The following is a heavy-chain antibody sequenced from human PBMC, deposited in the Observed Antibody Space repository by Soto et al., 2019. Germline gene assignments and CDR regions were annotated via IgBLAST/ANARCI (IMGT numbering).Heavy chain of an antibody. Sequence: ASVKVSCKASGYTFTSYYMHWVRQAPGQGLERMGIINPSGGSTSYAQKFQGRVTMTRDTSTSTVYMELSSLRSEDTAVYYCARDPYGYGMDVWGQGTTVTVSS. CDR2: INPSGGST. V-gene: IGHV1-46*01. CDR1: GYTFTSYY. CDR3: ARDPYGYGMDV. D-gene: IGHD4-17*01. J-gene: IGHJ6*02.